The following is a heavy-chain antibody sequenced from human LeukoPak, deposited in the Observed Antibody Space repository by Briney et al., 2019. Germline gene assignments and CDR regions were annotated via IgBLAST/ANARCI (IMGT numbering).Heavy chain of an antibody. Sequence: SETLSLTCTVSGGSISNYFWSWIRQPPGKGLEWIGYIYYTGSTNYNPSLKSRVTISVGTSKNQFSLKLNSVTAADTAVYYCARDRSGYSSGWYHLGYWGQGTLVTVSS. CDR1: GGSISNYF. J-gene: IGHJ4*02. CDR2: IYYTGST. CDR3: ARDRSGYSSGWYHLGY. D-gene: IGHD6-19*01. V-gene: IGHV4-59*01.